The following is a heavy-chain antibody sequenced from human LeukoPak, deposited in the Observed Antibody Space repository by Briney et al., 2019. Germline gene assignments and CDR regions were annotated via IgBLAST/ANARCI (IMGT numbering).Heavy chain of an antibody. CDR2: INPNSGGT. J-gene: IGHJ4*02. Sequence: ASVKVSCKASGYTFTGYYMHWVRQAPGQGLEWMGWINPNSGGTNYAQKFQGRVTMTRDTSISTAYMELSRLRSDDTAVYCCARALEDTYYYGSGSYSFDYWGQGTLVTVSS. CDR1: GYTFTGYY. D-gene: IGHD3-10*01. V-gene: IGHV1-2*02. CDR3: ARALEDTYYYGSGSYSFDY.